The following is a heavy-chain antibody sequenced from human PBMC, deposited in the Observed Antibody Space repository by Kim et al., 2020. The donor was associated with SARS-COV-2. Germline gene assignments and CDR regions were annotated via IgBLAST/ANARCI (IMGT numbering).Heavy chain of an antibody. CDR1: GGSISSGGYY. CDR3: ARGEMIFGVVTYAFDI. J-gene: IGHJ3*02. V-gene: IGHV4-31*03. Sequence: SETLSLTCTDSGGSISSGGYYWGWIRRHPGKGLEWIGYIYYSGSTYYNPSLKSRVTTSVDTSKNQFSLKLSSVTAADTAVYYCARGEMIFGVVTYAFDIWGQGTMVTVSS. D-gene: IGHD3-3*01. CDR2: IYYSGST.